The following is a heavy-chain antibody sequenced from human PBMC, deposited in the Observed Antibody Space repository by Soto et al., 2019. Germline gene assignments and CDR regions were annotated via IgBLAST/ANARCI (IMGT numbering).Heavy chain of an antibody. CDR3: AKHLHRGATTLWGHSYVMEV. Sequence: PGGSHRLSCAASGLTFSSYGMHWVRQAPGKGRDGVAVISYDGSNKYYADSVKGRFTISRDNSKNTLYLQMNSLRAEDTAVYYCAKHLHRGATTLWGHSYVMEVWGEGTTVAVSS. D-gene: IGHD1-26*01. CDR1: GLTFSSYG. V-gene: IGHV3-30*18. CDR2: ISYDGSNK. J-gene: IGHJ6*02.